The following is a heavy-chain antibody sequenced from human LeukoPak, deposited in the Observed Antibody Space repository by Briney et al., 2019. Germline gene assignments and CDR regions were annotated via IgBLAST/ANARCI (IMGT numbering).Heavy chain of an antibody. D-gene: IGHD3-3*01. J-gene: IGHJ4*02. V-gene: IGHV1-24*01. CDR2: FEPEDGEI. CDR1: DYTLTELS. Sequence: ASVKVSCKVSDYTLTELSIHWVRQAPGKGLEWMGGFEPEDGEIVYGQKFQDRVTMTQDTSPDTAYMELRSLRSDDTAVYFCTTDPRNTIFGVSVQYWGQGTLVTVSS. CDR3: TTDPRNTIFGVSVQY.